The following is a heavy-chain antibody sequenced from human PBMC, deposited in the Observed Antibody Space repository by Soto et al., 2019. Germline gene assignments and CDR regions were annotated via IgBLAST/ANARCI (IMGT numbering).Heavy chain of an antibody. CDR2: IYYSGST. V-gene: IGHV4-61*01. J-gene: IGHJ6*02. CDR1: GGSVSSGSYY. CDR3: ARDLQKSYYYYGMDV. Sequence: SETLSLTCTVSGGSVSSGSYYWSWIRQPPGKGLEWIGYIYYSGSTNYNPSLKSRVTISVDTSKNQFSLKLSSVTAADTAVYYCARDLQKSYYYYGMDVWGQGATVTVS.